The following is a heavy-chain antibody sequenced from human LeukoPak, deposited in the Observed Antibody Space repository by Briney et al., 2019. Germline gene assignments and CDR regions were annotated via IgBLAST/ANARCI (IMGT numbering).Heavy chain of an antibody. D-gene: IGHD2-15*01. CDR3: ARGGVVVQYYYYMDV. CDR2: INHSGST. J-gene: IGHJ6*03. Sequence: SETLSLTCAVYGGSFSGYYWSWIRQPPGKGLEWIGEINHSGSTSYNPSLKSRVTISVDTSKNQFSLKLSSVTAADTAVYYCARGGVVVQYYYYMDVWGKGTTATVSS. CDR1: GGSFSGYY. V-gene: IGHV4-34*01.